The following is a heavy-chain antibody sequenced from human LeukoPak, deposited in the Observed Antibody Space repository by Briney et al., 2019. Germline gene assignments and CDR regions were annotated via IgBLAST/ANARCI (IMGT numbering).Heavy chain of an antibody. CDR1: GYGFTIYD. CDR3: ARGPGDFGWVFDY. Sequence: ASVKVSCTAAGYGFTIYDINWGRQPPGQGQEWMGGINTNSGDRGYVQKVQGRVTMTRSTSNSTDYMELSSLRSGDTGGDYFARGPGDFGWVFDYWGQGTPVTVSS. D-gene: IGHD3-3*01. CDR2: INTNSGDR. J-gene: IGHJ4*02. V-gene: IGHV1-8*01.